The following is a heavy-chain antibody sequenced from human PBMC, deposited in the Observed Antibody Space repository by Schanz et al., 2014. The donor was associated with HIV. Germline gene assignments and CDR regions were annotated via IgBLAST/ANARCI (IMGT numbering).Heavy chain of an antibody. D-gene: IGHD6-13*01. CDR3: AREYYSRNWNWFDP. V-gene: IGHV3-33*01. Sequence: QVQLVESGGGVVQPGRSLRLSCTASGFTFSSSGMHWVRQAPGKGLECVAFIWYDGSNKYYADSVKGRFTISRDNSKNTLYLQMNSLRAEDTAVYYCAREYYSRNWNWFDPWGQGTLVTVSS. J-gene: IGHJ5*02. CDR1: GFTFSSSG. CDR2: IWYDGSNK.